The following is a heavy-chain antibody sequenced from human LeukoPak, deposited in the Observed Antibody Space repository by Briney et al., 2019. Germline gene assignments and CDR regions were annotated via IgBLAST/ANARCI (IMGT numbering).Heavy chain of an antibody. CDR2: ISGGGGST. CDR1: GFTFSSYA. V-gene: IGHV3-23*01. J-gene: IGHJ4*02. D-gene: IGHD2-2*01. CDR3: AKDRRYCSSTSCFKYFDY. Sequence: GGFLRLSCAASGFTFSSYAMSWVRQAPGKGLEWVSAISGGGGSTYYADSVKGRFTISRDNSKNTLYLQMNSLRAEDTAVYYCAKDRRYCSSTSCFKYFDYRGQGTLVTVSS.